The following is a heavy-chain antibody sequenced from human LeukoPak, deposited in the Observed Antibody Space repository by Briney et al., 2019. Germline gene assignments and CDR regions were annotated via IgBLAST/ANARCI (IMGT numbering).Heavy chain of an antibody. CDR2: IIPIFGTA. CDR3: AVPYCSSTSCYIGGAFDI. Sequence: SVKVSCKASGGTFSSYAISWVRQAPGQGLEWMGGIIPIFGTANYARKFQGRVTITTDESTSTAYMELSSLRSEDTAVYYCAVPYCSSTSCYIGGAFDIWGQGIMVTVSS. J-gene: IGHJ3*02. CDR1: GGTFSSYA. V-gene: IGHV1-69*05. D-gene: IGHD2-2*02.